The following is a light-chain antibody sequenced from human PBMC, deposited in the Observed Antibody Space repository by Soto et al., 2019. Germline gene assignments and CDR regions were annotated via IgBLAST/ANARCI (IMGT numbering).Light chain of an antibody. CDR1: SSDVGGYNY. Sequence: QSVLTQPASVSGSPGQSITISCTGTSSDVGGYNYVSWYQQNPGKAPKLMIYDVNNRPSGVSYRFSGSKSGNTASLTISGLQAEDEADYYCSSYTSSSTRVFGTGPKLTVL. V-gene: IGLV2-14*01. CDR2: DVN. CDR3: SSYTSSSTRV. J-gene: IGLJ1*01.